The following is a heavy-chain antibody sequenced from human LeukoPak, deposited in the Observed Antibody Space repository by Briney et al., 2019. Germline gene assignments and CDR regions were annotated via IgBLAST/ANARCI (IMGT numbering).Heavy chain of an antibody. V-gene: IGHV4-39*07. J-gene: IGHJ3*02. D-gene: IGHD3-10*01. Sequence: SETLSLTCTVSGGSISSSSYYWGWTRQPPGKGLEWIGTIYYSGSTYYNPSLKSRVTISVDTSRNQFSLKLSSVTAADTAMYYCARGSGSGSYYLTFDAFDIWGQGTMVTVSS. CDR2: IYYSGST. CDR1: GGSISSSSYY. CDR3: ARGSGSGSYYLTFDAFDI.